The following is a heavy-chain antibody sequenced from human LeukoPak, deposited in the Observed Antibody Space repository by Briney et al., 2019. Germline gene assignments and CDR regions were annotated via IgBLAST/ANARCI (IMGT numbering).Heavy chain of an antibody. Sequence: PGGSLRLSCAASGFTFSSYAMSWVRQAPGKGLEWVSGLSGSGGSTYYVDSVKGRFTISRDNSKNTLYLQMNSLRAEDTAVYYCAKDGSSSGWGLDYWGQGTLVSVSS. D-gene: IGHD6-19*01. J-gene: IGHJ4*02. CDR2: LSGSGGST. CDR1: GFTFSSYA. V-gene: IGHV3-23*01. CDR3: AKDGSSSGWGLDY.